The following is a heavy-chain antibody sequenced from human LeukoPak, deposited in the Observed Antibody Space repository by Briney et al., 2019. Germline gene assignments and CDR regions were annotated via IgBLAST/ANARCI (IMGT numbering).Heavy chain of an antibody. CDR2: IYYSGST. V-gene: IGHV4-59*01. D-gene: IGHD2-2*01. J-gene: IGHJ5*02. Sequence: PSETLSLTCTVSGGSISSYYWSWIRQPPGKGLEWIGYIYYSGSTNYNPSLKSRVTISVDTSKNQFSLKLSSVTAADTAVYYCARAAMPLGYCSSTSCYPNWFDPWAREPWSPSPQ. CDR1: GGSISSYY. CDR3: ARAAMPLGYCSSTSCYPNWFDP.